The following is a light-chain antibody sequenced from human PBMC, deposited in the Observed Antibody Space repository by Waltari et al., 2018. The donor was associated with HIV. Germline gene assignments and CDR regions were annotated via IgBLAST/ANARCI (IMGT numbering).Light chain of an antibody. CDR2: KDS. CDR3: QSADITGTLGV. V-gene: IGLV3-25*03. Sequence: SYELAQPPLVSVSPGQTARLPCSGTWLPRHFVYGYQQKPGQAPIVVIYKDSERPSGIPERFSGFISGTTATLTISAVQAEDEADYYCQSADITGTLGVFGGGTRLTV. J-gene: IGLJ2*01. CDR1: WLPRHF.